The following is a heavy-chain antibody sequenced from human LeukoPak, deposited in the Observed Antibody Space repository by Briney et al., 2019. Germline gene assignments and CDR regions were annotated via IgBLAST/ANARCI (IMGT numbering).Heavy chain of an antibody. J-gene: IGHJ1*01. CDR2: ISGNGGST. CDR1: GFTFSSYA. D-gene: IGHD6-19*01. Sequence: PGGSLRLSCAASGFTFSSYAMSWVRQAPGKGLEWVSAISGNGGSTYCADSVEGRFTISRDNSKNTLYLEMNSLRAEDTAVYYCAKGGPVAADPRYFQHWGQGTLVTVSS. CDR3: AKGGPVAADPRYFQH. V-gene: IGHV3-23*01.